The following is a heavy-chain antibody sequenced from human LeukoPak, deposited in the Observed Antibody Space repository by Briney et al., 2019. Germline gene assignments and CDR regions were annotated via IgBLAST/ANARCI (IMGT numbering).Heavy chain of an antibody. D-gene: IGHD6-6*01. CDR1: GFTFSAYN. Sequence: PGGSLRLSCAASGFTFSAYNMNWVRQAPGKGLEWVSSIHITSDWVYYADSVKGRFTISRDSAKNSLYLQMNSLRAEDTAVYYCARERQLVDYWGQGTLVTVSS. V-gene: IGHV3-21*01. CDR3: ARERQLVDY. CDR2: IHITSDWV. J-gene: IGHJ4*02.